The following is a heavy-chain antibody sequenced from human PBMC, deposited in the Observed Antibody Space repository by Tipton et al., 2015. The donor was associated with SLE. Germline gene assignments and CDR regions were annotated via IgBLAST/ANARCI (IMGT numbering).Heavy chain of an antibody. Sequence: SLRLSCAASRVTLSSYGMHWVRQAPGKGLEWVALIPYDGSKKYYADSVKGRFTISRDISQNTVYLQMNSLSAEDTAVYYCAKGSEEGSISLVRGVVVNKSFYYMDVWGKGTTVTVSS. CDR1: RVTLSSYG. D-gene: IGHD3-10*01. J-gene: IGHJ6*03. CDR3: AKGSEEGSISLVRGVVVNKSFYYMDV. V-gene: IGHV3-30*12. CDR2: IPYDGSKK.